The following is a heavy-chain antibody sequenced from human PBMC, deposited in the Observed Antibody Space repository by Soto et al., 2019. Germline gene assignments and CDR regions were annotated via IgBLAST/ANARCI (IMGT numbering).Heavy chain of an antibody. CDR2: IYYLGNT. CDR1: GGSISSTSSY. Sequence: SGTLSLTCTVSGGSISSTSSYWAWIRHPPGKGLEWVGSIYYLGNTYYNPSLGSRVTISVDTSKNQFSLKLSSVTAADTAVFYCAGLYPYERSGYHLDYRSQGTLVTVSS. CDR3: AGLYPYERSGYHLDY. D-gene: IGHD3-22*01. V-gene: IGHV4-39*01. J-gene: IGHJ4*02.